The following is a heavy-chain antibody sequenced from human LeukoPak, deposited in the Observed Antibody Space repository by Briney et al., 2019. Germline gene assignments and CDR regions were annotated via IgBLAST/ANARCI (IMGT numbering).Heavy chain of an antibody. CDR2: INVNSGGT. Sequence: ASVKVSCKASGYTFTDDYIHWVRQAPGQGLEWMGWINVNSGGTNYAQKFYARVTTTRDTSISTAYMELSRLRSDDTAVFYCARSPHILTGENFDFWGQGTLVTVSS. V-gene: IGHV1-2*02. D-gene: IGHD3-9*01. J-gene: IGHJ4*02. CDR1: GYTFTDDY. CDR3: ARSPHILTGENFDF.